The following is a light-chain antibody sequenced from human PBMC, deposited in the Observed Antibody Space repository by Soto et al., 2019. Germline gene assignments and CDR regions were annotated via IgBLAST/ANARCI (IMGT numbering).Light chain of an antibody. Sequence: ESVLTQSPGTLSLSPGERATLSCRAGQSVSNSYFAWYQQKPGQAPRLLIYGISNRATGIPDRFSGSGSGTDFTLTISRLEPEDFVVYYCQQYSSLPHTFGQGTKLEVK. CDR3: QQYSSLPHT. V-gene: IGKV3-20*01. CDR1: QSVSNSY. CDR2: GIS. J-gene: IGKJ2*01.